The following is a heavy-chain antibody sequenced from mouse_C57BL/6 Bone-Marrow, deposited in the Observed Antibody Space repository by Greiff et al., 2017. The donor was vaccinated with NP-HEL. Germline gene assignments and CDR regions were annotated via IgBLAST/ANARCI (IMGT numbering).Heavy chain of an antibody. D-gene: IGHD2-4*01. V-gene: IGHV5-6*02. Sequence: EVMLVESGGDLVKPGGSLKLSCAASGFTFSSYGMSWVRQTPDKRLEWVATISSGGSYTYYPDSVKGRFTISRDNAKNTLYLQMSSVKSEDTAMYYCARQGDYDYAMDYWGQGTSVTVSS. J-gene: IGHJ4*01. CDR2: ISSGGSYT. CDR1: GFTFSSYG. CDR3: ARQGDYDYAMDY.